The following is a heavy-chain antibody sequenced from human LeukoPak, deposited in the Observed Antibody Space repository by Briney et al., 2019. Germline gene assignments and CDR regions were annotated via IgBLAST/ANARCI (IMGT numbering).Heavy chain of an antibody. Sequence: GGSLRLSCAASGFTFSSYSMNWVRQAPGKGLEWVSSISSSSSYIYYADSVKGRFTISRDNAKNSLCLQMNSLRAEDTAVYYCARDLDSSGWYWGRENGLDYWGQGTLVTVSS. CDR2: ISSSSSYI. CDR1: GFTFSSYS. V-gene: IGHV3-21*01. D-gene: IGHD6-19*01. J-gene: IGHJ4*02. CDR3: ARDLDSSGWYWGRENGLDY.